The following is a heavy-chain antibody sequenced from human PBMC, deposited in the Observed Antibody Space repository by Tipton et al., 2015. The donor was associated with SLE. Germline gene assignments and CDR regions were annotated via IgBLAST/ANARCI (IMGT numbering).Heavy chain of an antibody. J-gene: IGHJ2*01. CDR3: ARDPTRYDFWRGSDSLGWYFDL. Sequence: TLSLTCTVSGGSISGYYWSWIRQPPGKGLEWIGYIYYNGNTNYNPSLQSRVTISVDTSKNQFSLQFSSVNAADTAIYYCARDPTRYDFWRGSDSLGWYFDLWGRGTLVTVSS. V-gene: IGHV4-59*13. CDR1: GGSISGYY. D-gene: IGHD3-3*01. CDR2: IYYNGNT.